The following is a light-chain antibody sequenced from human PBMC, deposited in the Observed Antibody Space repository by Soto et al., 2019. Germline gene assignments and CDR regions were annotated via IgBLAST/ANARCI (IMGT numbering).Light chain of an antibody. J-gene: IGKJ1*01. CDR3: QQYSDSPRT. V-gene: IGKV3-20*01. Sequence: EIVLTQSPGTLALSLGDGATLSCRASETVNRNYLAWYHQKPGQPPRLLIYGVSNRAPGVPDRFSGGGSGTEFTLTIVRLEPDDFGTYYCQQYSDSPRTFGQGTRVDVK. CDR1: ETVNRNY. CDR2: GVS.